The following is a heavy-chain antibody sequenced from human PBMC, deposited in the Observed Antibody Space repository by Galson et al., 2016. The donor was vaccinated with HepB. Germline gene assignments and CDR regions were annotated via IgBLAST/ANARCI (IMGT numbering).Heavy chain of an antibody. D-gene: IGHD3-3*01. J-gene: IGHJ4*02. CDR2: ISALSGDT. V-gene: IGHV1-18*01. Sequence: SVKVSCKASGYTFSKYGLTWVRQAPGHGLQWVGWISALSGDTNYAQKFQGRVTLTTDASTNTAYMELRSLRYDDTAVYFCARGDEGGYYSDLDNWGQGTLVTVSS. CDR1: GYTFSKYG. CDR3: ARGDEGGYYSDLDN.